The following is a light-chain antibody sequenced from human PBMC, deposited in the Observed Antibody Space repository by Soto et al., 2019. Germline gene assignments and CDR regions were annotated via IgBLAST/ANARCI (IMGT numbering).Light chain of an antibody. J-gene: IGKJ5*01. CDR2: DAS. Sequence: IQMTQSPPSLSASVGDRVTISCRASQRISSLLNWYQQKPGKAPKLLIYDASSLESGVPSRFSGSGSGTEFTLTISSLQPDDFATYYCQQLFDSPITFGQGTRLEI. CDR3: QQLFDSPIT. CDR1: QRISSL. V-gene: IGKV1D-13*01.